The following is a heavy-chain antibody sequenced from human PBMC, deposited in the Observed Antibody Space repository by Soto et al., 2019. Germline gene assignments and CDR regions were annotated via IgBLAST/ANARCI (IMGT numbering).Heavy chain of an antibody. CDR3: ARGPSAYYDYVWGSYRYDNWFDP. D-gene: IGHD3-16*02. V-gene: IGHV1-18*01. Sequence: QVQLVQSGAEVKKPGASVKVSCKASGYTFTSYGISWVRQAPGQGLEWMGWISAYNGNTNYAQKLQGRVTMTTDTSKSTAYMEPRSRRSDDTTVYYCARGPSAYYDYVWGSYRYDNWFDPWGQGTLVTVSS. J-gene: IGHJ5*02. CDR1: GYTFTSYG. CDR2: ISAYNGNT.